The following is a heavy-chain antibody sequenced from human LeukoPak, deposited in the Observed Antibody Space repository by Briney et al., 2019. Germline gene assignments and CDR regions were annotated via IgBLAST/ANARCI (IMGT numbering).Heavy chain of an antibody. Sequence: GRSLRLSCAASGFTFSSYAMHWVRQAPGKGLERVAVISYDGSNKYYADSVKGRFTIPRDNSKNTLYLQMNSLRAEDTAVYYCARDMRDYWGQGTLVTVSS. D-gene: IGHD3-16*01. CDR1: GFTFSSYA. J-gene: IGHJ4*02. CDR2: ISYDGSNK. CDR3: ARDMRDY. V-gene: IGHV3-30*04.